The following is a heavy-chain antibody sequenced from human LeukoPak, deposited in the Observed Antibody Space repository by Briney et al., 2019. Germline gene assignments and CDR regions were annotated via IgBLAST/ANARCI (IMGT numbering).Heavy chain of an antibody. D-gene: IGHD4-11*01. CDR1: GGSISSGGYF. J-gene: IGHJ3*02. Sequence: SQTLSLTCTVSGGSISSGGYFWSWIRQPPGKGLEWIGYIYHSGTTYYNPSLKSRVTISVDRSKNQFSLKVSSVTAADTAVYYCARLGGRMMTTDAFDIWGQGTMVTVSS. CDR2: IYHSGTT. CDR3: ARLGGRMMTTDAFDI. V-gene: IGHV4-30-2*01.